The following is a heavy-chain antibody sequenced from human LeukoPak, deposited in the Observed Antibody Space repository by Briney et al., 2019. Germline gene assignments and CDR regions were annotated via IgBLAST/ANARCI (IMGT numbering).Heavy chain of an antibody. D-gene: IGHD3-10*01. Sequence: PGGSLRLSCAASGFTFSNFGMHWVRQAPGKGLEWLATIWYDGSNKYYADSVKGRFTISRDNSKKTLYFQMNTLRVEDTAVCYCARGTFGVDFWGQGTLVTVSS. CDR1: GFTFSNFG. CDR2: IWYDGSNK. V-gene: IGHV3-33*01. CDR3: ARGTFGVDF. J-gene: IGHJ4*02.